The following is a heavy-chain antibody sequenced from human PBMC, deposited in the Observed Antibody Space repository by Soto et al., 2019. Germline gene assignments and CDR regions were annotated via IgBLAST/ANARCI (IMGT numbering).Heavy chain of an antibody. CDR2: IIPIFGTA. D-gene: IGHD5-18*01. J-gene: IGHJ6*02. V-gene: IGHV1-69*01. CDR1: GGTFSSYA. CDR3: ARDRGGYSYGTYYYYYGMDV. Sequence: QVQLVQSGAEVKKPGSSVKVSCKASGGTFSSYAISWVRQAPGQGLEWMGGIIPIFGTANYAQKFQGRVTITADESTSTAYMELSSLRSEETAVYYCARDRGGYSYGTYYYYYGMDVWGQGTTVTVSS.